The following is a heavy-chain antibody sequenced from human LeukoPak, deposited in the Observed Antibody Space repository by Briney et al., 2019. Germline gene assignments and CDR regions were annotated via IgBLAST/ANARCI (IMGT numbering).Heavy chain of an antibody. V-gene: IGHV4-39*01. J-gene: IGHJ4*02. CDR1: GFSISSSSYY. CDR2: SYYSGST. Sequence: SSETLSLTCTVSGFSISSSSYYWGWIRQPPGKGLEWIGSSYYSGSTYYNPSLKSRVTISVDTSKNQFSLKLSSVTASDTAVYYCARQRRYCSSTSCYAFDYWGQGTLVTVSS. CDR3: ARQRRYCSSTSCYAFDY. D-gene: IGHD2-2*01.